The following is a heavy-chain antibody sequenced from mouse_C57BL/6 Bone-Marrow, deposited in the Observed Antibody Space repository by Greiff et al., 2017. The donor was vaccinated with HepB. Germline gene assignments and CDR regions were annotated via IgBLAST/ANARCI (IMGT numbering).Heavy chain of an antibody. CDR3: ARELITTVVALYYYAMDY. V-gene: IGHV5-4*01. CDR2: ISDGGSYT. CDR1: GFTFSSYA. J-gene: IGHJ4*01. Sequence: EVKLMESGGGLVKPGGSLKLSCAASGFTFSSYAMSWVRQTPEKRLEWVATISDGGSYTYYPDNVKGRFTISRDNAKNNLYLQMSHLKSEDTAMYYCARELITTVVALYYYAMDYWGQGTSVTVSS. D-gene: IGHD1-1*01.